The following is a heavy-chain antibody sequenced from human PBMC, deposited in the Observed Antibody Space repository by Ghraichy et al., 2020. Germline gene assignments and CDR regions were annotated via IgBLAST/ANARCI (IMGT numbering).Heavy chain of an antibody. D-gene: IGHD2-2*02. J-gene: IGHJ5*02. CDR3: ARDGPAQLLYSARWFDP. CDR1: GFTFSSYG. Sequence: GGSLRLSCAASGFTFSSYGMHWVRQAPGKGLEWVAVIWYDGSNKYYADSVKGRFTISRDNSKNTLYLQMSSLRAEDTAVYYCARDGPAQLLYSARWFDPWGQGTLVTVSS. V-gene: IGHV3-33*01. CDR2: IWYDGSNK.